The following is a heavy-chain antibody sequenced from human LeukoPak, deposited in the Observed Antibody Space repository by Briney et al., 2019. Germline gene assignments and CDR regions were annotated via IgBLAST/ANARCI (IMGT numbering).Heavy chain of an antibody. CDR2: IKQDGSEK. CDR1: GFTFSSYW. J-gene: IGHJ4*02. V-gene: IGHV3-7*01. Sequence: PGRSMRLSCAASGFTFSSYWMSWVRQAPGKGLGWVANIKQDGSEKYYVDSVKGRFTISRDNPKNSLYLQMNSQSDEDTAVYLFACEEYRDYEYDFLYWRQRSHVTVSS. CDR3: ACEEYRDYEYDFLY. D-gene: IGHD4-17*01.